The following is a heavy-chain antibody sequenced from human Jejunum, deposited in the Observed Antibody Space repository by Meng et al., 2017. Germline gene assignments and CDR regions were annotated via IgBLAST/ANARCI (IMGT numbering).Heavy chain of an antibody. V-gene: IGHV3-74*01. D-gene: IGHD6-6*01. CDR1: GFTFSNYW. CDR2: ISSDGSST. Sequence: GESLKISCAASGFTFSNYWMHWVRQVPGKGLVWVSRISSDGSSTSDADSVKGRFIISRDNAKNTLYLQMNSLRAEDTAVYYCARVKAYSSSCFDSWGQGTLVTVSS. J-gene: IGHJ4*02. CDR3: ARVKAYSSSCFDS.